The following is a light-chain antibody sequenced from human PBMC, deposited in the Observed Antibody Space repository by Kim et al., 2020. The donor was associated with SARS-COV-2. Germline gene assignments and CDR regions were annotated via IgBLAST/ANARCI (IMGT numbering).Light chain of an antibody. CDR3: QQYGNSPRT. J-gene: IGKJ2*01. CDR2: GAS. V-gene: IGKV3-20*01. CDR1: QSVSSSY. Sequence: EIVSTQSPGTLSLSPGKRATLSCRASQSVSSSYLAWFQQTPGQAPRLLIYGASSRATGSPDRFSGSGSGTDFTLTISRLEPEDFAVYFCQQYGNSPRTFGQGTKLEI.